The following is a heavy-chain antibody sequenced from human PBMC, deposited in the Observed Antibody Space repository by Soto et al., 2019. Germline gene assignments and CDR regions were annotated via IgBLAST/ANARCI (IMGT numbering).Heavy chain of an antibody. D-gene: IGHD6-6*01. V-gene: IGHV1-2*04. CDR2: INPNSGGT. J-gene: IGHJ3*02. CDR1: GYTFTGYY. Sequence: ASVKVSCKASGYTFTGYYMHWVRQAPGQGLEWMGWINPNSGGTNYAQKFQGWVTMTRDTSISTAYMELSRLRSDDTAVYYCASALEYSSSSYAFDIWGQGTMVTVS. CDR3: ASALEYSSSSYAFDI.